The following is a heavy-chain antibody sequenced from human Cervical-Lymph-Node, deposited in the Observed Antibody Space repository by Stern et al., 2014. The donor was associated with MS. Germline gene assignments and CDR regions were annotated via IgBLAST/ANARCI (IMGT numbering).Heavy chain of an antibody. Sequence: VQLVQSGGGVVQPGRSLRLSCVASGLTFSSHGMHWVRQAPGKGLEWVAVVWDDGHNDTHVDSVKGRFTISRDNSNDTLYLQMNSLRAEDTAVFYCVAYSSGDNINYWGQGTLVTVSS. D-gene: IGHD6-19*01. CDR1: GLTFSSHG. CDR2: VWDDGHND. V-gene: IGHV3-33*01. CDR3: VAYSSGDNINY. J-gene: IGHJ4*02.